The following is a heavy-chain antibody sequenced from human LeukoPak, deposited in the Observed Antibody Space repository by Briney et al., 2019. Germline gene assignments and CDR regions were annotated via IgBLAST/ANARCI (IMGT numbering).Heavy chain of an antibody. CDR2: IKSKTDGRTT. D-gene: IGHD3-22*01. CDR1: GFTFSNAW. Sequence: GGSLRLSCAASGFTFSNAWMSWVRHAPGKGLEWVGSIKSKTDGRTTDYAAPVKGRFTISRDDSKNTLYLQMNSLKTEDTAVYYCTSDRHYYDSSGYYSVGYWGQGTLVTVSS. J-gene: IGHJ4*02. V-gene: IGHV3-15*01. CDR3: TSDRHYYDSSGYYSVGY.